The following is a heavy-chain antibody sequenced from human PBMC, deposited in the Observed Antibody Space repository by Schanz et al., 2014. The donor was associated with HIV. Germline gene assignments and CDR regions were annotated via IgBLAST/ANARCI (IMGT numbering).Heavy chain of an antibody. CDR2: ISGGGAGT. D-gene: IGHD3-10*01. CDR3: ARVFGRTYGLPDY. Sequence: EVQLLESGGGLVQAGGSLRLSCAASGFTFSGFAMSWVRQTPGKGLEWVSTISGGGAGTYYADSVKGRLTISRDNSKNTLYLQMNSLRAEDTAVYYCARVFGRTYGLPDYWGQGTLVTVSS. CDR1: GFTFSGFA. J-gene: IGHJ4*02. V-gene: IGHV3-23*01.